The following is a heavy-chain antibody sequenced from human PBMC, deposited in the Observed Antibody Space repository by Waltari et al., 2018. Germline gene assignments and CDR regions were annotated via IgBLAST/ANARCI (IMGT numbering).Heavy chain of an antibody. V-gene: IGHV1-46*01. CDR2: INPSGGST. Sequence: QVQLVQSGAEVKKPGASVKVSCKASGYTFTSYYMHWVRQAPGQGLEWMGIINPSGGSTSYAQKFQGRVTMTRDTSTSTVYMELSSLRSEDTAVYYCARVVNSNPAAGTVYYWFDPWGQGTLVIVSS. CDR1: GYTFTSYY. CDR3: ARVVNSNPAAGTVYYWFDP. J-gene: IGHJ5*02. D-gene: IGHD6-13*01.